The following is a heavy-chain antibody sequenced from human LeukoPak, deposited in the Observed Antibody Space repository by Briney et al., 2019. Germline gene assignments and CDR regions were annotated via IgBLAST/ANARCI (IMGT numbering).Heavy chain of an antibody. CDR3: ARDHSYYFGSQTSTLDV. V-gene: IGHV4-31*03. CDR1: GGSISSGGYY. CDR2: IYYTGSV. J-gene: IGHJ6*02. Sequence: SETLSLTCTVSGGSISSGGYYWSWIRQPPGESLEWIGYIYYTGSVDYNASLKSRLTISLDTSKNQFSLKLNSVTAADTAVYYCARDHSYYFGSQTSTLDVWGQGTAVTVSS. D-gene: IGHD3-10*01.